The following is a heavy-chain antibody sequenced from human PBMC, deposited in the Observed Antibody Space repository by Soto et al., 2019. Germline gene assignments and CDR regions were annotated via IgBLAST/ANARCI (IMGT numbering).Heavy chain of an antibody. CDR3: ARGRRGGTMTTGAYMDV. V-gene: IGHV4-34*01. CDR1: GGSFSGYY. CDR2: INHSGST. D-gene: IGHD4-17*01. Sequence: SETLSLTCAVYGGSFSGYYWSWIRQPPGKGLEWIGEINHSGSTNYNPSLKSRVTISVDTSKNQFSLKLSSVTAADTAVYYCARGRRGGTMTTGAYMDVWGKGTTVTVSS. J-gene: IGHJ6*04.